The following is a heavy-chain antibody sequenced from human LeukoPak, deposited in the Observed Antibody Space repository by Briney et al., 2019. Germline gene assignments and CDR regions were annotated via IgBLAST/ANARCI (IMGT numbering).Heavy chain of an antibody. CDR3: ARVGSDGSYLDS. Sequence: SETLSLTCTVSGHSITNYYWSWIRQPAGKGLEWIGRIYSSGNTNYNPSLQSRVTMSVDASKNQFSLKLSSVTAADTAVYYCARVGSDGSYLDSWGQGTLVTVSS. CDR1: GHSITNYY. J-gene: IGHJ4*02. CDR2: IYSSGNT. D-gene: IGHD1-26*01. V-gene: IGHV4-4*07.